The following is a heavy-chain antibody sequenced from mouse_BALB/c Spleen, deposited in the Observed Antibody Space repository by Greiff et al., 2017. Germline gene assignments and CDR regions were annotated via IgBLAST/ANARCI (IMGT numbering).Heavy chain of an antibody. D-gene: IGHD1-1*01. J-gene: IGHJ3*01. CDR2: IDPANGNT. CDR1: GFNIKDTY. V-gene: IGHV14-3*02. CDR3: ATLYYGSSYGAY. Sequence: EVQLQQSGAELVKPGASVKLSCTASGFNIKDTYMHWVKQRPEQGLEWIGRIDPANGNTKYDPKFQGKATITADTSSNTAYLQLSSLTSEDTAVYYCATLYYGSSYGAYWGQGTLVTVSA.